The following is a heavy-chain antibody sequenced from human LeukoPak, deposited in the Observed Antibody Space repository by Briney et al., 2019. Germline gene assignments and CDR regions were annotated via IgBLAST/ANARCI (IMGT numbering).Heavy chain of an antibody. J-gene: IGHJ5*02. CDR1: GGSISSSKW. D-gene: IGHD3-10*01. CDR3: ARDYYGSGKRFDP. CDR2: IFHSGST. V-gene: IGHV4-4*02. Sequence: SETLSLTCAVSGGSISSSKWWSWVRQPPGKGLEWIGEIFHSGSTNYNPSLKSRVTISVDKSENQFSLKLTSVTAADTAVYYCARDYYGSGKRFDPWGQGTLVTVSS.